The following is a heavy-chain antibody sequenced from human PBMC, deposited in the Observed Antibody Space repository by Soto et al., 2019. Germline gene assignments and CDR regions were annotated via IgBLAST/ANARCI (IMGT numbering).Heavy chain of an antibody. D-gene: IGHD3-10*01. Sequence: EVQLLESGGGLVQPGGSLSLSCAASGFTFSSYAMSWVRQTPGKGLEWVSGISGSGGATYYGDVVKGPLTISRKNSNKTLYLQMNGLRAEDTAVYYCAKDLGPPVRSHYPYWYFDVWGRGTLVTVSS. CDR2: ISGSGGAT. J-gene: IGHJ2*01. CDR3: AKDLGPPVRSHYPYWYFDV. V-gene: IGHV3-23*01. CDR1: GFTFSSYA.